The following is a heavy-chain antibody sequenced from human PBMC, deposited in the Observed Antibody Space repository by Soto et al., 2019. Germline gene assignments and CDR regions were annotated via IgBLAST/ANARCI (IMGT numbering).Heavy chain of an antibody. CDR3: ARDGTGWTGGDH. V-gene: IGHV3-33*08. Sequence: GGSLRLSCAASGFTFSSYWISWVRQAPGKGLXGVXVLXXDXXXXXYXXSVKGRFTISRDNSKNTLYLEMNSLRVEDTAVYYCARDGTGWTGGDHWGQGTLVTVSS. D-gene: IGHD6-19*01. CDR1: GFTFSSYW. J-gene: IGHJ4*02. CDR2: LXXDXXXX.